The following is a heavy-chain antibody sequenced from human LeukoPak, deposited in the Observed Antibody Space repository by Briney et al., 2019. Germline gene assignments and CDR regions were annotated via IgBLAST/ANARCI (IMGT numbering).Heavy chain of an antibody. J-gene: IGHJ4*02. D-gene: IGHD4-17*01. CDR3: ARTVTSFDY. CDR2: IYYSGST. Sequence: SETLCLTCTVSGGSISSYYWSWIRQPPGKGLEWIGYIYYSGSTNYNPSLKSRVTISVDTSKNQFSLKLSSVTAADTAVYYCARTVTSFDYWGQGTLVTVSS. V-gene: IGHV4-59*01. CDR1: GGSISSYY.